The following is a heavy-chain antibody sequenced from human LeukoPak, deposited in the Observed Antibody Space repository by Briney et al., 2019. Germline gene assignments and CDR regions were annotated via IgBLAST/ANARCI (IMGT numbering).Heavy chain of an antibody. J-gene: IGHJ4*02. D-gene: IGHD4-17*01. CDR3: AALHTGTFVAY. CDR1: GFSFSGYG. V-gene: IGHV3-30*02. CDR2: IRYDGSTK. Sequence: GGSLRLSCAASGFSFSGYGMHWVRQVPGKGLEWVAFIRYDGSTKFYTDSVKGRFAISRDNSKNTLSLQMNSLRTEDTAVYYCAALHTGTFVAYWGQGTLVTVSS.